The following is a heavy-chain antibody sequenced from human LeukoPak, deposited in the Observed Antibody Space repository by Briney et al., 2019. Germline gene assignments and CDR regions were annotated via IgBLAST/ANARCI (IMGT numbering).Heavy chain of an antibody. V-gene: IGHV3-11*04. CDR1: GFTFSDYY. D-gene: IGHD3-3*01. CDR3: ARAQYDFWSGPSLYYFDY. J-gene: IGHJ4*02. CDR2: ISSSGSTI. Sequence: GGSLRLSCAVSGFTFSDYYMSWIRQAPGKGLEWVSYISSSGSTIYYADSVKGRFTISRDNAKNSLYLQMNSLRAEDTAVYYCARAQYDFWSGPSLYYFDYWGQGTLVTVSS.